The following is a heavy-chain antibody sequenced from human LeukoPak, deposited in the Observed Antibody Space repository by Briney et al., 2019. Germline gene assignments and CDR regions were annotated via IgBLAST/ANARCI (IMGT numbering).Heavy chain of an antibody. Sequence: ASVKVSCKVSGYTLTELSMHWVRQAPGKGLEWMGGFDPEDGETIYAQKFQGRVTMSEDTSTDTAYMELSSLRSEDTAVYYCATAIRGVEAFDIWGQGTMVTVSS. D-gene: IGHD3-10*01. J-gene: IGHJ3*02. CDR3: ATAIRGVEAFDI. V-gene: IGHV1-24*01. CDR1: GYTLTELS. CDR2: FDPEDGET.